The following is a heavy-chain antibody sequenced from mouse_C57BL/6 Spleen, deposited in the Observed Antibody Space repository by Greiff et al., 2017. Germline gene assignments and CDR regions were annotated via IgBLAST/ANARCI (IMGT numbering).Heavy chain of an antibody. D-gene: IGHD1-1*02. CDR1: GFSLTSYG. CDR3: ARTYGGEDYFDY. J-gene: IGHJ2*01. Sequence: VQVVESGPGLVQPSQSLSITCTASGFSLTSYGVHWVRQSPGKGLEWLGVIWSGGSTDYNAAIISRLSISKDNSKSQVFFKMNSLQADDTAIYYCARTYGGEDYFDYGGQGTTLTVSS. V-gene: IGHV2-2*01. CDR2: IWSGGST.